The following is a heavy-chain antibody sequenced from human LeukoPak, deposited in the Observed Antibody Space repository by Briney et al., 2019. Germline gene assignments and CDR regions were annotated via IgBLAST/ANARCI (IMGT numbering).Heavy chain of an antibody. CDR3: ARDSLYDYDKYFDY. Sequence: GGSLRLSCAASGFTFSSYGMHWVRQAPGKGLVWVSRINSDGSSTSYADSVKGRFTISRDNAKNTLYLQMNSLRAEDTAVYYCARDSLYDYDKYFDYWGQGTLVTVSS. CDR2: INSDGSST. CDR1: GFTFSSYG. D-gene: IGHD3-22*01. J-gene: IGHJ4*02. V-gene: IGHV3-74*01.